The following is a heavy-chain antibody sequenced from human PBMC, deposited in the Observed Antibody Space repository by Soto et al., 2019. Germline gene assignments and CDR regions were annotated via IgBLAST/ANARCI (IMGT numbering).Heavy chain of an antibody. CDR2: IKQDGSEK. Sequence: GVPLRHSCAAAGCTFSSHGMRWVSQAPGKGLEWVANIKQDGSEKYYVDSVKGRFTISRDNAKNSLYLQMNSLRAEDTAVYYCARAAAPYYSYMAVWGKGTTVTVSS. D-gene: IGHD2-15*01. V-gene: IGHV3-7*01. J-gene: IGHJ6*03. CDR3: ARAAAPYYSYMAV. CDR1: GCTFSSHG.